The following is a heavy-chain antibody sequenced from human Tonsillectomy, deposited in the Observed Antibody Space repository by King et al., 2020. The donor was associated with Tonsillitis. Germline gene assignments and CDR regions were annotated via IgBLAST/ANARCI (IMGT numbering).Heavy chain of an antibody. CDR3: AGDLNWGFNY. CDR2: IDSGSGNI. Sequence: VQLVESGGGFVQPGGSLRLSCAASGFIFSDYSMNWVRQAPGKGLEWVSYIDSGSGNIDYADSVKGRFTISRDNAKNSLYLQMSGLRAEDTALYYCAGDLNWGFNYGGQGTLVTVSS. J-gene: IGHJ4*02. V-gene: IGHV3-48*04. D-gene: IGHD7-27*01. CDR1: GFIFSDYS.